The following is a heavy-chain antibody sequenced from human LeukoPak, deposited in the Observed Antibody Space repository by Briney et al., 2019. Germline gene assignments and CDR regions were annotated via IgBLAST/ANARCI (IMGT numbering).Heavy chain of an antibody. CDR3: ARVYDSSGYFHPDY. J-gene: IGHJ4*02. CDR1: GYTFTSYG. V-gene: IGHV1-18*01. CDR2: ISAYNGNT. D-gene: IGHD3-22*01. Sequence: EASVKVSCKASGYTFTSYGISWVRQAPGQGLEWMGWISAYNGNTNYVQKLQGRVTMTTDTSTSTAYMELRSLRSDDTAVYYCARVYDSSGYFHPDYWGQGTLVTVSS.